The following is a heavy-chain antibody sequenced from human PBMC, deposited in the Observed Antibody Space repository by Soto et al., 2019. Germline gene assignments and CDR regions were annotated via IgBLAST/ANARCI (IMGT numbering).Heavy chain of an antibody. D-gene: IGHD3-3*01. V-gene: IGHV3-30-3*01. CDR3: PRGYDFWSGYYYPYGMDV. J-gene: IGHJ6*02. CDR1: GFIFSSYA. Sequence: GGSLRLSCAASGFIFSSYAMHWVRQAPGKGLEWVAVISFDGSYKYYADSVKGRFTISRDNSKNTLCLQMNGLRAEDTAVYYCPRGYDFWSGYYYPYGMDVWGQGTTVTVSS. CDR2: ISFDGSYK.